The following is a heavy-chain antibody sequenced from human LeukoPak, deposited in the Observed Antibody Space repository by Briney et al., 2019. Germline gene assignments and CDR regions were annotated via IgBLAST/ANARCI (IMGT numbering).Heavy chain of an antibody. V-gene: IGHV1-18*01. J-gene: IGHJ4*02. Sequence: ASVKVSCKASGYTFTSYGISWVRQAPGQGLEWMGWISAYNGNTNYAQKLQGRVTMTRDTSISTAYMELSRLRSDDTAVYYCARFLGGSGSYYRFDYWGQGTLVTVSS. CDR2: ISAYNGNT. CDR3: ARFLGGSGSYYRFDY. D-gene: IGHD3-10*01. CDR1: GYTFTSYG.